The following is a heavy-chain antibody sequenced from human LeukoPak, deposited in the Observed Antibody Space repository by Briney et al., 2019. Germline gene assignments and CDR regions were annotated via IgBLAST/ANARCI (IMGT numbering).Heavy chain of an antibody. D-gene: IGHD3-22*01. CDR2: IIPIFGTA. CDR3: AGSLKFITMIPHY. CDR1: GGTFSSYA. Sequence: SVKVSCKASGGTFSSYAISWVRQAPGQGLEWMGGIIPIFGTANYAQKFQGRVTITADESTSTAYMELNSLRSEDTAVFYCAGSLKFITMIPHYWGQGTLVTVSS. J-gene: IGHJ4*02. V-gene: IGHV1-69*13.